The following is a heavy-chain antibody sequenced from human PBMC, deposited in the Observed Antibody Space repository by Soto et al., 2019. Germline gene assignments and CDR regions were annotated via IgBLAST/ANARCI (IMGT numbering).Heavy chain of an antibody. J-gene: IGHJ4*02. CDR1: GFTFSSYW. CDR3: ARDGSTFLGLPYYFDY. CDR2: INSDGSST. D-gene: IGHD6-25*01. Sequence: PGGSLRLSCAASGFTFSSYWMHWVRQAPGKGLVWVSRINSDGSSTSYADSVKGRFTISRDNAKNTLYLQMNSLRAEDTAVYYCARDGSTFLGLPYYFDYWGQGTLVTVSS. V-gene: IGHV3-74*01.